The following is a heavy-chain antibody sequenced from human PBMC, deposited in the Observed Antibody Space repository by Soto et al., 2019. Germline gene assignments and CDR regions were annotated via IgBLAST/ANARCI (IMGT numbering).Heavy chain of an antibody. V-gene: IGHV3-33*01. Sequence: QVQLVESGGGVVQPGRSLRLSCAASGFTFSSYGMHWVRQAPGKGLEWVAVIWYDGSNKYYADSVKGRFTISRDNSKNTLYLLMNSLRAEDTAVYYCGWLAAAGTRYYGMDVWGQGTTVTVSS. CDR1: GFTFSSYG. CDR3: GWLAAAGTRYYGMDV. J-gene: IGHJ6*02. CDR2: IWYDGSNK. D-gene: IGHD6-13*01.